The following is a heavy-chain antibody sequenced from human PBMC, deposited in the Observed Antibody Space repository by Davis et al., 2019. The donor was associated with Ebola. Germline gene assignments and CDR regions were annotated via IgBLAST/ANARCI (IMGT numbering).Heavy chain of an antibody. CDR1: GITFSNYA. V-gene: IGHV3-23*01. CDR3: AKDLDERSGYDSLYFDY. Sequence: PGGSLRLSCAASGITFSNYAMSWVRQAPGKGLQWVSAITSSGGKTYYADSVKGRFTISRDNSKNTLYLQMNSLRVEDTALCYCAKDLDERSGYDSLYFDYWGQGTLVTVSS. J-gene: IGHJ4*02. D-gene: IGHD5-12*01. CDR2: ITSSGGKT.